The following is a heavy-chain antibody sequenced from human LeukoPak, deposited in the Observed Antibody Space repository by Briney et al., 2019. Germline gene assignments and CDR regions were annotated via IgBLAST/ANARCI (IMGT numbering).Heavy chain of an antibody. CDR3: AKQNY. CDR1: GFTFSSYG. V-gene: IGHV3-30*18. J-gene: IGHJ4*02. CDR2: ISYDGSNK. Sequence: GRPLRLSCAASGFTFSSYGMHWVRQAPGKGLEWVAVISYDGSNKYYADSVKGRFTISRDNSKNTLYLQMNSLRAEDTAVYYCAKQNYWGQGTLVTVSS.